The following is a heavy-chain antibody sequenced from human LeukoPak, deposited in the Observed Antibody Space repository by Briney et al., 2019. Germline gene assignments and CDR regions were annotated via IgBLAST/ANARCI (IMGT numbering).Heavy chain of an antibody. D-gene: IGHD2-2*02. J-gene: IGHJ4*02. CDR3: ARGVSPYCSSTNCYKPGDY. CDR2: ISAYNGNT. Sequence: ASVKVSCKASGYTFTSYAISWVRQAPGQGLEWMGCISAYNGNTNYAQKLQGRVTMTTDTSTSTAYMKLRSLRSDDTAVYYCARGVSPYCSSTNCYKPGDYWGQGTLVTVSS. V-gene: IGHV1-18*01. CDR1: GYTFTSYA.